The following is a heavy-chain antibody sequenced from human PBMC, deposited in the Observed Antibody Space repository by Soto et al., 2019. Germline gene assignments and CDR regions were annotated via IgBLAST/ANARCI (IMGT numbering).Heavy chain of an antibody. V-gene: IGHV1-46*03. D-gene: IGHD6-13*01. CDR2: INPSGGST. J-gene: IGHJ6*02. CDR1: GYTFTSYY. Sequence: QVQLVQSGAEVKKPGASVKVSCKASGYTFTSYYMHWVRQAPGQGLEWMGIINPSGGSTSYAQKFQGRVTMTRDMSTSTVYMELSSLRSEDTAVYYCARRGEGAAGYYGMDVWGQGTTVTVSS. CDR3: ARRGEGAAGYYGMDV.